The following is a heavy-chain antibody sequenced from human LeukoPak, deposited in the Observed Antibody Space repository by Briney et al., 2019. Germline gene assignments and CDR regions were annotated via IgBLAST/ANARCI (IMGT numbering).Heavy chain of an antibody. Sequence: GRSLRLSCAASRFIFSSYAMHWVRQAPGKGLEWVAALSYDGSDKYYADSVKGRFTISRDNSRNTLYLQMNSLRTEDTAMYYCARGGSSWDFAFDIWGQGTMVTVSS. J-gene: IGHJ3*02. D-gene: IGHD6-13*01. V-gene: IGHV3-30*04. CDR2: LSYDGSDK. CDR3: ARGGSSWDFAFDI. CDR1: RFIFSSYA.